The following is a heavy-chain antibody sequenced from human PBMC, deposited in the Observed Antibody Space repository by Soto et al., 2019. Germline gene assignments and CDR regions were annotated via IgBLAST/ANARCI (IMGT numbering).Heavy chain of an antibody. CDR2: ISAYNGNT. J-gene: IGHJ6*03. V-gene: IGHV1-18*01. Sequence: QVQLVQSGAEVKKPGASVKVSCKASGYTFTSYGISWVRQAPGQGLEWMGWISAYNGNTDYAQKRQGRVTMTTDTATSTAYMELRSLRSDDTAVYYCARGRAAAEYYYYYYYMDVWGKGTTVTVSS. CDR3: ARGRAAAEYYYYYYYMDV. D-gene: IGHD6-13*01. CDR1: GYTFTSYG.